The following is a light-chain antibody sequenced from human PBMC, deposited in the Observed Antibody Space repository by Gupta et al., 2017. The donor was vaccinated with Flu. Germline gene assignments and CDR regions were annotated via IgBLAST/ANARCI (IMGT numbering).Light chain of an antibody. CDR1: NNDIGAYNY. CDR3: TSYTTSSTLA. Sequence: SITISCTGTNNDIGAYNYVSWYQQHPDKAPNLMIYEVSKRPAGVSNRFSGSKSGNTASLTISGRQEEDEADYYCTSYTTSSTLAFGGGTKLTVL. J-gene: IGLJ2*01. CDR2: EVS. V-gene: IGLV2-14*01.